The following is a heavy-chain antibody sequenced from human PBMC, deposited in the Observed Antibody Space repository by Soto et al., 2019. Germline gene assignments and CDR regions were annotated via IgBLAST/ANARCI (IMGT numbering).Heavy chain of an antibody. CDR3: TRVRGSWEVPDY. CDR2: ITGTGGTT. CDR1: GFTFISYP. D-gene: IGHD1-26*01. Sequence: PGGSLRLSCAASGFTFISYPMTWVRQAPGKGLEWVSSITGTGGTTSYADSVKGRFTISRDNSKNTLYLQLDNLRVEDTAVYYCTRVRGSWEVPDYCGPGTLVTVSS. J-gene: IGHJ4*02. V-gene: IGHV3-23*01.